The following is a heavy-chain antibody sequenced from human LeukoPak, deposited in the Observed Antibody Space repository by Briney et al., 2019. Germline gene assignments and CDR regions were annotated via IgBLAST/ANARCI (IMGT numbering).Heavy chain of an antibody. J-gene: IGHJ4*02. V-gene: IGHV3-23*01. Sequence: GGSLRLSCAASGFTFSTYAMSWVRQAPGKGLEWVSAISGSGGSTYYADSVKGRFTISRDNSKNTLYLQMNSLRAEDTAVYYCARAQWGVYFDYWGQGTLVTVSS. CDR1: GFTFSTYA. CDR2: ISGSGGST. CDR3: ARAQWGVYFDY. D-gene: IGHD2-8*01.